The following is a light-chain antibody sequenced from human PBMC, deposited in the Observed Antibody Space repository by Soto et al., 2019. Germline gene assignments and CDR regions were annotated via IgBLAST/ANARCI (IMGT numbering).Light chain of an antibody. J-gene: IGLJ3*02. V-gene: IGLV2-14*03. Sequence: QSVLTQPASVSGSPGQSITISCTGTKSDVGNYNFVSRYQQHPGKAPRLMIYEVSNGPSGVSNRFSGSKSGNTASLTISGLQTDDEADYYCSSHTTSSTVLFGGGTKVTV. CDR1: KSDVGNYNF. CDR3: SSHTTSSTVL. CDR2: EVS.